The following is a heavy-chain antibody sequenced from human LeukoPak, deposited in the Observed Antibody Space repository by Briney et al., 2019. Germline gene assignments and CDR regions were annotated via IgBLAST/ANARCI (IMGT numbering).Heavy chain of an antibody. CDR2: ISTDGSAT. V-gene: IGHV3-74*01. CDR1: GFTFSSHW. D-gene: IGHD6-13*01. CDR3: ARVRRGIAAASHFDY. J-gene: IGHJ4*02. Sequence: GGSLRLSCAASGFTFSSHWMHWVRQVPGKGLVWVSRISTDGSATTYADSVKGRFTISRDNDKNTLYLQMNSLRAEDTAVYYCARVRRGIAAASHFDYWGQGTLVTVSS.